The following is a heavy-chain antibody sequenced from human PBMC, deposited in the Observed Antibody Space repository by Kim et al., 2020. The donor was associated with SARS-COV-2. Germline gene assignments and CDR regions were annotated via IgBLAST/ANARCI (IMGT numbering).Heavy chain of an antibody. Sequence: GHQAEGEGRGGVSSHSSRSRYIYYADSVKGRLTISRDNAKTSLNLQMKSLRAEDTAVYYCARDERGYSYGYPFVYWGQGTLVTVSS. J-gene: IGHJ4*02. CDR2: HSSRSRYI. D-gene: IGHD5-18*01. CDR3: ARDERGYSYGYPFVY. V-gene: IGHV3-21*01.